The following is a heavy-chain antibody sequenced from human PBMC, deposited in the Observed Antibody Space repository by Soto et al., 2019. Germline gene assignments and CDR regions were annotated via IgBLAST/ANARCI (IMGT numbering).Heavy chain of an antibody. CDR1: GFMFETFY. CDR2: ISSDGRNK. Sequence: QVVVVESGGGVVQPGRSLTLSCAASGFMFETFYMHWVRQAPGKGLQWVAVISSDGRNKYYAESVKGRFSISRDNSKNTLYLQLNSLIPQDTAVYYSARVFDGYYFDYWGQGALVTVSS. D-gene: IGHD6-13*01. V-gene: IGHV3-30*04. J-gene: IGHJ4*02. CDR3: ARVFDGYYFDY.